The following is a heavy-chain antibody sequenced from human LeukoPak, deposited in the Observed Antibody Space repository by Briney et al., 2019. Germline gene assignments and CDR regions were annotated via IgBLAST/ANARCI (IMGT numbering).Heavy chain of an antibody. J-gene: IGHJ4*02. CDR2: IYYSGST. V-gene: IGHV4-59*01. Sequence: SETLSLTCTVSGGSISTYYWSWIRQPPGKGLEWIGYIYYSGSTNYNPSLKSRVTISVDTSKNQFALKLSSVTAADTAVYYCVRARHNSSSWSYFDYWGQGTLVTVSS. CDR3: VRARHNSSSWSYFDY. CDR1: GGSISTYY. D-gene: IGHD6-13*01.